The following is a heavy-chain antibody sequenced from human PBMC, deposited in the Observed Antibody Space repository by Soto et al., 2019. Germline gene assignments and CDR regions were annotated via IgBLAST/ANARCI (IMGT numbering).Heavy chain of an antibody. CDR1: GFTFSDFA. CDR3: AKMVGMGPWALFFDY. V-gene: IGHV3-23*01. D-gene: IGHD2-15*01. Sequence: EVQVLESGGGLVQPGGSLRLSCAATGFTFSDFAMSWVRQAPGKGLEWVSRIYGGGNGPHYAVSGKGRVTMSRDNSKNTLCLQMNSLRAGDTAVYFCAKMVGMGPWALFFDYWGQGTLVTVSS. CDR2: IYGGGNGP. J-gene: IGHJ4*02.